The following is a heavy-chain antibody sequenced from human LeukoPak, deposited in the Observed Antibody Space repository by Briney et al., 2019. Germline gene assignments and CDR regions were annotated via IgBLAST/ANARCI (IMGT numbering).Heavy chain of an antibody. D-gene: IGHD2-15*01. CDR2: ISSSSSTI. CDR3: EGYCSGGSCYGATSHY. J-gene: IGHJ4*02. CDR1: GFTFSDYY. Sequence: PGGSLRLSFAASGFTFSDYYMSWIRQAPGKGLEWVSYISSSSSTIYYADSVKGRFTISRDNAKNSLYLQMNSLRAEDTAVYYCEGYCSGGSCYGATSHYWGQGTLVTVSS. V-gene: IGHV3-11*04.